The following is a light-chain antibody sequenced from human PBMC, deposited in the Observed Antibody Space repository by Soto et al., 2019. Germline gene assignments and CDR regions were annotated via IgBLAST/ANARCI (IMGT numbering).Light chain of an antibody. CDR3: AVWDDSLNGVI. J-gene: IGLJ2*01. CDR2: SNN. CDR1: TSNIGSNT. Sequence: QSVLTQPPSASGTPGQRVTISCSGSTSNIGSNTVNWYQQLPRTAPKLPIYSNNQRPSGVPDRFSASKSGTSASLAISGLQSEDEADYYCAVWDDSLNGVIFGGGTKVTVL. V-gene: IGLV1-44*01.